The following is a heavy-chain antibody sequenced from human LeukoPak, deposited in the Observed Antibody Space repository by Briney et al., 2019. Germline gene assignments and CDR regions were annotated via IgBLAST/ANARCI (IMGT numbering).Heavy chain of an antibody. CDR3: ARVNGYRNWFDP. D-gene: IGHD5-18*01. CDR2: INHSGST. Sequence: SETLSLTCAVYGGSFSGYYWSWIRQPPEKGLEWIGEINHSGSTNYNPSLKSRVTISVDTSKNQFSLKLSSVTAADTAVYYCARVNGYRNWFDPWGQGTLVTVSS. J-gene: IGHJ5*02. CDR1: GGSFSGYY. V-gene: IGHV4-34*01.